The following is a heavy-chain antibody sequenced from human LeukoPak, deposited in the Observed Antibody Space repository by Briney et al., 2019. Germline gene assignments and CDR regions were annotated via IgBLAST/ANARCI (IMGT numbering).Heavy chain of an antibody. Sequence: SETLSLTCTVSGGSISSYYWSWIRQPPGKGLEWIGYIYYSGSTNYNPSLKSRVTISVDTSKNQFSLKLSSVTAADTAVYYCAKLYSSSPGWGQGTLVTVSS. D-gene: IGHD6-6*01. CDR2: IYYSGST. CDR1: GGSISSYY. V-gene: IGHV4-59*12. CDR3: AKLYSSSPG. J-gene: IGHJ4*01.